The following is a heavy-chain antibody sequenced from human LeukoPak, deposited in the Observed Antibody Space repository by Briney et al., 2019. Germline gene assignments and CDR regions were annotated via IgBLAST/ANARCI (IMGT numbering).Heavy chain of an antibody. CDR1: GFTFSSYA. J-gene: IGHJ4*02. Sequence: HSGGSLRLSCAASGFTFSSYAMSWVRQAPGKGLEWVSAISVSGGSTYYADSVKGRFTISRDNSKNTLYLQMDSLRAGDTAVYYCARGVYGDYDYWGQGAPVTVSS. D-gene: IGHD4-17*01. CDR3: ARGVYGDYDY. V-gene: IGHV3-23*01. CDR2: ISVSGGST.